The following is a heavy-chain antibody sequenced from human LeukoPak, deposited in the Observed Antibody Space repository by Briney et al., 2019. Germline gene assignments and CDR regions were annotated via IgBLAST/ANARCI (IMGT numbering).Heavy chain of an antibody. CDR1: GFTFSGSS. J-gene: IGHJ4*02. CDR3: TGPDAEGIEY. Sequence: PGGSLRLSCAASGFTFSGSSMHWVRQSSGKGLEWVGRIRSRAHSYATAYAASVTGRFTISRDDSKNTAYLQMNSLKTEDSAVYYCTGPDAEGIEYWGQGTLVIVSS. CDR2: IRSRAHSYAT. V-gene: IGHV3-73*01.